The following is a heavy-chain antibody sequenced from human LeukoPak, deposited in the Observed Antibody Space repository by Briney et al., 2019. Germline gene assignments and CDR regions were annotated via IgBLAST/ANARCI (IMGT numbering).Heavy chain of an antibody. V-gene: IGHV4-39*01. Sequence: SETLSLTCTVSGGSISSSSYYWGWIRQPPGKGLEWIGSIYYSGSTYYNPSLKSRVTISVDTSKNQFSLKLSSVTAADTAVYYCARVLTTVTSNWFDPWGQGTLVIVSS. D-gene: IGHD4-17*01. CDR2: IYYSGST. CDR1: GGSISSSSYY. J-gene: IGHJ5*02. CDR3: ARVLTTVTSNWFDP.